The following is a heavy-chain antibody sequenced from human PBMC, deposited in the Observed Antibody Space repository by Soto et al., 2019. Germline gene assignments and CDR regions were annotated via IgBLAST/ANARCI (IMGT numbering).Heavy chain of an antibody. V-gene: IGHV3-23*04. CDR1: GFSFASFA. CDR3: AKWSYLDY. Sequence: DVRLAESGGGLVQPGGSLRLSCTTSGFSFASFAMTCVRQAPGKGLEWVATISGSDGKTYYADSVKGRFSISRDTSRNTLYLQMNSLRADDTAIYYCAKWSYLDYWGQGTRVTVSS. D-gene: IGHD3-3*01. CDR2: ISGSDGKT. J-gene: IGHJ4*02.